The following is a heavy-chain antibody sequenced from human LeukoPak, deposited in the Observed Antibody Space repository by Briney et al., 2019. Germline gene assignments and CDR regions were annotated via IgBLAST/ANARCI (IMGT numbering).Heavy chain of an antibody. CDR2: ISYDGNNK. J-gene: IGHJ6*03. V-gene: IGHV3-30*04. CDR3: AKESIVYYYYYMDV. Sequence: GGSLRLSCAASGFSFSNYAMHWVRQTPGKGLEWVAVISYDGNNKYYADSVKGRFTISRDNSKNTLYVQMNSLRAEDAAVYYCAKESIVYYYYYMDVWGKGTTVTVSS. CDR1: GFSFSNYA. D-gene: IGHD3-16*02.